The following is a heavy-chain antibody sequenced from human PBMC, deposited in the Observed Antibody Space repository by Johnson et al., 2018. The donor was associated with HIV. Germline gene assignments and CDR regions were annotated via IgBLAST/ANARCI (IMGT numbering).Heavy chain of an antibody. Sequence: QVQLVESGGGVVQPGTSLRLACAASGFTFSSFAMHWVRQAPGKGLEWVAFISYDGTNKYFTDSVRGRFTISRDNSRNTLFLQMNSLRAEDTAVYYCARVTMIVVVMQAFDIWGQGTMVTVSS. CDR2: ISYDGTNK. V-gene: IGHV3-30-3*01. CDR3: ARVTMIVVVMQAFDI. CDR1: GFTFSSFA. J-gene: IGHJ3*02. D-gene: IGHD3-22*01.